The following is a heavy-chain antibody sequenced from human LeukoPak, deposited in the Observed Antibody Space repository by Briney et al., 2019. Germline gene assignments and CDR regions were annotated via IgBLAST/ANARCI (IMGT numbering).Heavy chain of an antibody. CDR3: VRGSLRLPRSTPDY. CDR2: IWSVGGAE. Sequence: AGRSLRLSCVASGFPSSSYGMHWVRQAPGKGLEWVAVIWSVGGAEYYADSVKGRFTISRDNAVNTLYLQMNSLRVEDTAVYYCVRGSLRLPRSTPDYWGQGTLVTVSS. V-gene: IGHV3-33*01. CDR1: GFPSSSYG. J-gene: IGHJ4*02. D-gene: IGHD2-21*02.